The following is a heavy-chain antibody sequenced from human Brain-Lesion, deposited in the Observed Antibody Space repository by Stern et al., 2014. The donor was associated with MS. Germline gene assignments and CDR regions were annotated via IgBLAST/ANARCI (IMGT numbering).Heavy chain of an antibody. V-gene: IGHV4-39*02. CDR1: GGSIGRSSYY. D-gene: IGHD6-19*01. Sequence: QVQLQESGPGLVKPSETLSLTCTVSGGSIGRSSYYWGWIRQPPGKGLEWIGNIFYTGSTFYHPSLTSRVTISVDTSNNPFSLRLTPVTAADTAVYYCARGAGVFDSWGQGTLVTVSP. CDR2: IFYTGST. CDR3: ARGAGVFDS. J-gene: IGHJ4*02.